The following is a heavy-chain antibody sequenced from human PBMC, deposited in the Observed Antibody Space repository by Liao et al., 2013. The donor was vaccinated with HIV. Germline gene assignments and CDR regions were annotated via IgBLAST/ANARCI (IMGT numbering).Heavy chain of an antibody. V-gene: IGHV4-4*07. CDR3: ARDLGRITIFGVVTPNWYFDL. D-gene: IGHD3-3*01. CDR2: IHYGGST. CDR1: GGSINGYY. Sequence: QVQLQESGPGLVKPSETLSLTCTVSGGSINGYYWTWIRQSAAKTLDYIGRIHYGGSTNYSPSFAGRLTLSVDSSKNQISLRLTSVSAADTAIYYCARDLGRITIFGVVTPNWYFDLWGRGTLVTVTS. J-gene: IGHJ2*01.